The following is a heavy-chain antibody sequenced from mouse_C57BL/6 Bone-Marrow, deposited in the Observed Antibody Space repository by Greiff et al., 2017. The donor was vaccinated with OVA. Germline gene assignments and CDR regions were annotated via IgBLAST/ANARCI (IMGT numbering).Heavy chain of an antibody. CDR1: GYTFTSYW. CDR2: IDPSDSYT. D-gene: IGHD1-1*01. J-gene: IGHJ3*01. CDR3: AREGGFYYGSSYPAWFAY. V-gene: IGHV1-69*01. Sequence: QVQLKQPGAELVMPGASVKLSCKASGYTFTSYWMHWVKQRPGQGLEWIGEIDPSDSYTNYNQKFKGKSTLTLDKSSSTAYMQLSSLTSEDSAVYYCAREGGFYYGSSYPAWFAYWGQGTLVTVSA.